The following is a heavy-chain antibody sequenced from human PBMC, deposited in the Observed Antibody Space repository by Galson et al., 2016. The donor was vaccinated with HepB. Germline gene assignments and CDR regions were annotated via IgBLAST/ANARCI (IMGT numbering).Heavy chain of an antibody. CDR1: GYTFSNYG. V-gene: IGHV1-18*01. D-gene: IGHD2-21*02. CDR2: ISIYHGKTNT. CDR3: ARVYRVVVTAGPQSVSYYYRVDV. J-gene: IGHJ6*02. Sequence: SVKVSCKASGYTFSNYGISWVRQAPGQGLEWMGWISIYHGKTNTNYKQNLQGRVTMTTDTSTSTAYMELRSLKSNDTAVYYCARVYRVVVTAGPQSVSYYYRVDVWGQGTTVTVSS.